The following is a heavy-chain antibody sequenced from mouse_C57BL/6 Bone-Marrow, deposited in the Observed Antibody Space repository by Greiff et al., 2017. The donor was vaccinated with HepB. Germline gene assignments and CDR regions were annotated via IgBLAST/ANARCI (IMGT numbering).Heavy chain of an antibody. CDR2: ISSGGSYT. CDR1: GFTFSSYG. CDR3: ARSYSNDGDD. D-gene: IGHD2-12*01. Sequence: EVKLMESGGDLVKPGGSLKLSCAASGFTFSSYGMSWVRQTPDKRLEWVATISSGGSYTYYPDSVKGRFTISRDNAKNPLYLQMGSLKSEDTAMYYCARSYSNDGDDWGQGTTRTVAS. J-gene: IGHJ2*01. V-gene: IGHV5-6*01.